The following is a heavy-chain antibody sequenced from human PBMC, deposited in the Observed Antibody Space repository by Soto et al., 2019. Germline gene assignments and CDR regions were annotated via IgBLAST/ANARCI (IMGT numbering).Heavy chain of an antibody. J-gene: IGHJ4*02. CDR2: ISAYNGNT. CDR1: GYTFTSYG. V-gene: IGHV1-18*01. D-gene: IGHD5-12*01. Sequence: QVQLVQSGAEVKKPGASVRVSCKASGYTFTSYGISWVRQAPGQGLEWMGWISAYNGNTNYAQKLQGRVTMSTDTSTNSAYMELRRLRSDDTAVYYCARDNGYESAYWGSGTLVSVSS. CDR3: ARDNGYESAY.